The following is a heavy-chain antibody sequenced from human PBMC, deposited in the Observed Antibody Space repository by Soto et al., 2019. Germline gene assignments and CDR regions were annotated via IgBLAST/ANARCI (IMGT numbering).Heavy chain of an antibody. J-gene: IGHJ6*02. Sequence: QVQLVQSGAEVKNPGASVKVSYKASGYTFTRYGMGWARQAPGQGLEWMGWINTYNGNTNYAQNVQGRVTLTTDTSTSTAYMELRSLRSNDTAIYYCAMVDVYVTPSPQDVWGQGTTVIVSS. V-gene: IGHV1-18*01. CDR2: INTYNGNT. D-gene: IGHD3-16*01. CDR3: AMVDVYVTPSPQDV. CDR1: GYTFTRYG.